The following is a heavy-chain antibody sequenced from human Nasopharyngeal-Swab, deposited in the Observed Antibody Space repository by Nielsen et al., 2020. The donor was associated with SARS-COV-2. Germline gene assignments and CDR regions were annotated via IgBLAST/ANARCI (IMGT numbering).Heavy chain of an antibody. J-gene: IGHJ3*02. D-gene: IGHD3-3*01. V-gene: IGHV3-48*03. CDR2: ISSGTSTI. CDR3: ARGYDFRSGSNAFDI. Sequence: GESLKISCVASGFTLATYEMNWVRQAPGKGLEWLSYISSGTSTIYYADSVKGRFTISRDNAKNSLYLQMDSLRAEDTAVYYCARGYDFRSGSNAFDIWGQGTMVTVSS. CDR1: GFTLATYE.